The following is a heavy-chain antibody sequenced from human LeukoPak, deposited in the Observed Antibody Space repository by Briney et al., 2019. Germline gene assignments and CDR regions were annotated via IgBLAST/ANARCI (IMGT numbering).Heavy chain of an antibody. CDR3: ARKGYLSGGSCYLDAFDI. V-gene: IGHV1-69*01. CDR1: GGTISSYA. D-gene: IGHD2-15*01. J-gene: IGHJ3*02. CDR2: VIPIFGTA. Sequence: GASVTLSCTASGGTISSYAISWVRQAPGQGLERMGGVIPIFGTANYAQTFQDRVTITPEESTSTAYMELSSLRSEDTAVYYCARKGYLSGGSCYLDAFDIWGQGKMVTVSS.